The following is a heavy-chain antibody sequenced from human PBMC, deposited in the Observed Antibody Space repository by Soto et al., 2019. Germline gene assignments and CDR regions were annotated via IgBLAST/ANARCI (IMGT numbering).Heavy chain of an antibody. CDR3: ARGIYEGSRGYYLDV. V-gene: IGHV4-39*01. CDR2: RYDDGST. J-gene: IGHJ4*02. Sequence: PSETLSLTCAVFGDSIRNRNYYWAWIRQPPGKGLEWIVSRYDDGSTFYNPSLKGRVSVSIDTSKKQFSLKMTSVTATDKAVYYCARGIYEGSRGYYLDVWGQGNLVTVAS. D-gene: IGHD3-22*01. CDR1: GDSIRNRNYY.